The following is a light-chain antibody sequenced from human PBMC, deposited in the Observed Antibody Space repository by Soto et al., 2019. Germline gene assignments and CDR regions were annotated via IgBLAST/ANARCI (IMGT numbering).Light chain of an antibody. V-gene: IGLV2-8*01. CDR3: TSYAGGNNV. CDR1: SSDVGGYNY. Sequence: QSALTQPPSASGSPGQSVTISCTGTSSDVGGYNYVSWYQQYPGKVPKLMVYEVNNRPSGVPARFSGSKSGNTASLTVSGLQAEDEADYYCTSYAGGNNVFGTGTKLTVL. CDR2: EVN. J-gene: IGLJ1*01.